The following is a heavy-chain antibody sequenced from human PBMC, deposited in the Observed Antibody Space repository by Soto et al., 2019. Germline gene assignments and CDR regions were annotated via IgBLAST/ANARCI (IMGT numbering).Heavy chain of an antibody. CDR2: IYYSGIT. Sequence: KASETLSLTCTVSGGSISSYYWSWIRQPPGKGLEWIGYIYYSGITNYNPSLKSRVTISVDTSKNQFSLKLSSVTAADTAVYYCARGSGYSSSWYGGWGQGTLVTVSS. V-gene: IGHV4-59*01. CDR1: GGSISSYY. J-gene: IGHJ4*02. CDR3: ARGSGYSSSWYGG. D-gene: IGHD6-13*01.